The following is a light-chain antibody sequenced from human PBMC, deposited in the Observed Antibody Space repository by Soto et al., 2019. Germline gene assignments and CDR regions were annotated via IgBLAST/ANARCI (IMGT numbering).Light chain of an antibody. CDR2: SDD. CDR1: KSNIGRYS. CDR3: AAWDDNLNGPL. V-gene: IGLV1-44*01. J-gene: IGLJ3*02. Sequence: QSVLTHPPSLSGTPGQRVTISCSGSKSNIGRYSVNWYQHFPGTAPKILIYSDDERPSGVPDRFSGSKSGTSASLAISGLQSEDEAEYYCAAWDDNLNGPLFGGGTKVTVL.